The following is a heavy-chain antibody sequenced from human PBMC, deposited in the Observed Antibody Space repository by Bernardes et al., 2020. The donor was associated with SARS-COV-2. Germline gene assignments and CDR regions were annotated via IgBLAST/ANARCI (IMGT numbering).Heavy chain of an antibody. V-gene: IGHV3-30*18. J-gene: IGHJ4*02. CDR2: VSYDGVKK. D-gene: IGHD3-16*02. Sequence: GGSLRLSCAASGFIFSSRAIHWVRQAPGKGLEWVAIVSYDGVKKHYADSVKGRFTISRDNSQNTVFLQMNSLRAEDTAVYYCAKDAGLALRVFGGVIATYFFDFWGQGTLVTVSS. CDR1: GFIFSSRA. CDR3: AKDAGLALRVFGGVIATYFFDF.